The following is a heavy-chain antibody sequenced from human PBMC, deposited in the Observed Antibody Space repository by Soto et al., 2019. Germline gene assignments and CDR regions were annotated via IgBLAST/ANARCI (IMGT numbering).Heavy chain of an antibody. J-gene: IGHJ5*02. V-gene: IGHV1-18*01. D-gene: IGHD1-1*01. CDR3: ARHNSQWPNWFDP. Sequence: QVQLVQSGAEVKKPGASVKVSCKASGYTFTSYGISWVRQAPGQGLEWVGWISGYNGNTNYAQKFQGRVTMTTDTSTSKAYMDLRSLRSDGTAVYYCARHNSQWPNWFDPWGQGTLVTVSS. CDR1: GYTFTSYG. CDR2: ISGYNGNT.